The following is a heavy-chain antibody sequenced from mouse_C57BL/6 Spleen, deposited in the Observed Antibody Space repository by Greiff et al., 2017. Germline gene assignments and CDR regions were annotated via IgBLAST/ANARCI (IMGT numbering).Heavy chain of an antibody. CDR1: GYTFTSYW. J-gene: IGHJ3*01. D-gene: IGHD2-3*01. V-gene: IGHV1-59*01. CDR2: IDPSDSYT. CDR3: AREGDDGYSWFAY. Sequence: QVQLQQPGAELVRPGTSVKLSCKASGYTFTSYWMHWVKQRPGKGLEWIGVIDPSDSYTNYNQKFKGKATLTVDKSSSTAYMQLSSLTSEDSAVYYCAREGDDGYSWFAYWGQGTLVTVSA.